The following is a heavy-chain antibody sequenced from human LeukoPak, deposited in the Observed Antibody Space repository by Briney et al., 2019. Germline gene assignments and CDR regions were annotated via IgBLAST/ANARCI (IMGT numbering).Heavy chain of an antibody. V-gene: IGHV3-11*04. Sequence: KSGGSLRLSCAASGFTFSDYYMTWIRQAPGKGLEYVSHISRSGSSLYYGGSVTGRFSISRDNAKNTLYLQMNSLRAEDTAVYYCARGYSSGLHFDYWGQGTLVTVSS. CDR3: ARGYSSGLHFDY. CDR1: GFTFSDYY. CDR2: ISRSGSSL. J-gene: IGHJ4*02. D-gene: IGHD6-19*01.